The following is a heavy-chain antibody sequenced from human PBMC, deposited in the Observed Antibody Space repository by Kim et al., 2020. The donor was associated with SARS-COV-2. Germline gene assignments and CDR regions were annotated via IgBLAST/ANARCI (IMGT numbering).Heavy chain of an antibody. V-gene: IGHV3-74*01. CDR1: RFTFNNYW. CDR2: ISSDGSIT. D-gene: IGHD3-10*01. J-gene: IGHJ5*02. Sequence: GGSLRLSCAVSRFTFNNYWINWVRHAPGKGLVWVSRISSDGSITNYADSVKGRFTISRDNAENTLDLQMNSLRAEDTAVYYCARGCFRHGFDVWGQGTLVTVSS. CDR3: ARGCFRHGFDV.